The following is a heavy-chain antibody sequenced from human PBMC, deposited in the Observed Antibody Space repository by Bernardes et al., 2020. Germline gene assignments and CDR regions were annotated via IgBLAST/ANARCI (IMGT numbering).Heavy chain of an antibody. CDR2: VSYDGANE. Sequence: GGSLRLSCAASGFTFSSYAMHWVRQAPGKGLEWVATVSYDGANEYYSDSVKGRFTISRDNSKNTQYLQMNSLRAEDTAVYYCARDNDNGDYRRFYYYGMDVWGQGTTVTVSS. CDR3: ARDNDNGDYRRFYYYGMDV. J-gene: IGHJ6*02. D-gene: IGHD4-17*01. CDR1: GFTFSSYA. V-gene: IGHV3-30*04.